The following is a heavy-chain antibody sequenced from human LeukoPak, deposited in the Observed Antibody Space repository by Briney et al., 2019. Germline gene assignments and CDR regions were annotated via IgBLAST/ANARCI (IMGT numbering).Heavy chain of an antibody. CDR2: IASDGSST. Sequence: GGSLRLSCAASGLAFSSYWMNWVRQAPGKGLVWVSRIASDGSSTTYADSVKGRFSISRDNAKNTLYLQMNSLRVEDTAVYYCARGRPHGNDYWGQGTLVTVSS. D-gene: IGHD4-23*01. J-gene: IGHJ4*02. V-gene: IGHV3-74*01. CDR3: ARGRPHGNDY. CDR1: GLAFSSYW.